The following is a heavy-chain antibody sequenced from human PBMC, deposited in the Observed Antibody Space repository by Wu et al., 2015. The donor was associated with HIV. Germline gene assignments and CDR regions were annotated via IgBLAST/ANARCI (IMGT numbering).Heavy chain of an antibody. J-gene: IGHJ5*02. CDR3: ARDRGGSGSYFLPFDP. V-gene: IGHV1-69*13. Sequence: QVQLVQSGAEVKKPGSSVKVSCKASGGTFSSYAISWVRQAPGQGLEWMGRIIPIFGTANYAQKFQGRVTITADESTSTAYMELSSLRSEDTAVYYCARDRGGSGSYFLPFDPWGQGTLGHRLL. CDR2: IIPIFGTA. CDR1: GGTFSSYA. D-gene: IGHD3-10*01.